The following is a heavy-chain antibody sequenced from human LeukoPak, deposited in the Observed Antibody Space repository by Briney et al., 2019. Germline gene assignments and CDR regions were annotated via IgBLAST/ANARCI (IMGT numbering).Heavy chain of an antibody. V-gene: IGHV3-48*04. Sequence: HSGGSLRLSCAASGFTFSSYSMNWVRRAPGKGLEWVSYISSSSSTIYYADSVKGRFTISRDNAKNSLYLQMNSLRAEDTAVYYCARGPMDGSTIHPRDYWGQGTLVTVSS. J-gene: IGHJ4*02. CDR2: ISSSSSTI. CDR1: GFTFSSYS. CDR3: ARGPMDGSTIHPRDY. D-gene: IGHD5-24*01.